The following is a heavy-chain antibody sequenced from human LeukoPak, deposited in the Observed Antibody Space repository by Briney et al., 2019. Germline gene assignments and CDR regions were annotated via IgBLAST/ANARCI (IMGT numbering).Heavy chain of an antibody. CDR2: IYYTGST. CDR3: AREDGSGDLFDY. CDR1: GGSISSSSYY. D-gene: IGHD3-10*01. Sequence: PSETLSLTCTVSGGSISSSSYYWGWIRQPPGKGLEWIGSIYYTGSTSYNSSLKSRVTMSVDTSKNQFSLKLNSVTAADTAVYYCAREDGSGDLFDYWGQGTLVTVSS. V-gene: IGHV4-39*07. J-gene: IGHJ4*02.